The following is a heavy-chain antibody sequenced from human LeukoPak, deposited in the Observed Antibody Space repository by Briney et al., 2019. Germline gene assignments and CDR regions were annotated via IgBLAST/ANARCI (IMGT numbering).Heavy chain of an antibody. CDR2: FDPEDAET. D-gene: IGHD2-21*01. CDR3: ATDLTLTTAYGFDY. CDR1: GYTLTELS. Sequence: ASVKVSCKVSGYTLTELSMHWVRQAPGKGLEWMGGFDPEDAETIYAQKFQGRVTMTEDTSTDTAYMELRSLRSEDTAVYYCATDLTLTTAYGFDYWGQGTLVTVSA. J-gene: IGHJ4*02. V-gene: IGHV1-24*01.